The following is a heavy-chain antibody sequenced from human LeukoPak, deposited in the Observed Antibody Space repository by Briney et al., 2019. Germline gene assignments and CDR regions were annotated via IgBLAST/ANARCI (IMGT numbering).Heavy chain of an antibody. D-gene: IGHD3-22*01. Sequence: GGSLRLSCAGSGFTVSDAWMNWVRQAPGKGLEWVSYISSSGSTIYYADSVKGRFTISRDNAKNSLYLQMNSLRAEDTAVYYCARGPAASGYYDSRGRNGYFDYWGQGTLVTVSS. V-gene: IGHV3-11*04. J-gene: IGHJ4*02. CDR3: ARGPAASGYYDSRGRNGYFDY. CDR1: GFTVSDAW. CDR2: ISSSGSTI.